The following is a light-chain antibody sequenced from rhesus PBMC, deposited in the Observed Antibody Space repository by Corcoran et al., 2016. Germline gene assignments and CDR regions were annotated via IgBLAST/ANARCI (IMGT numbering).Light chain of an antibody. CDR2: GAS. V-gene: IGKV3-42*03. Sequence: EIVLTQSPATLSLSPGERAIVSCRASQTVSSSLAWYQQTPGPVPRLRIYGASSRATGIPDRFSGWGAGTDLTLTISSMESEDLAVYYCQQYSNWPLTFGGGTKVEIK. CDR1: QTVSSS. J-gene: IGKJ4*01. CDR3: QQYSNWPLT.